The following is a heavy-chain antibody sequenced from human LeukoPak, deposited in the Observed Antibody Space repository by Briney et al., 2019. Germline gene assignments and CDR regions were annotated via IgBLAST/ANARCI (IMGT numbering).Heavy chain of an antibody. CDR1: GFTFSSYA. Sequence: GGSLRLSCSASGFTFSSYAMEWVHQAPGKGLEYVSVISSNGGSTHYVDSVKGRFTISRDNSKNMLYLQMSSLRAEDTAVYYCVKGSSTSYRYNWFDPWGQGTLVTVSS. D-gene: IGHD2-2*01. CDR2: ISSNGGST. V-gene: IGHV3-64D*06. J-gene: IGHJ5*02. CDR3: VKGSSTSYRYNWFDP.